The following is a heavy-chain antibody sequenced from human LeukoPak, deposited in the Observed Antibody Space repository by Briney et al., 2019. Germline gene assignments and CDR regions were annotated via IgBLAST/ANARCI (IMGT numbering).Heavy chain of an antibody. D-gene: IGHD3-16*02. V-gene: IGHV3-64*01. CDR2: ISSNGGST. CDR3: ARGFDYDYVWGSYPPSYYYYGMDV. Sequence: GGSLRLSCAASGFTFSSYAMHWVRQAPGKGLEYVSAISSNGGSTYYANSVKGRSTISRDNSKNTLYLQMGSLKAEDMAVYYCARGFDYDYVWGSYPPSYYYYGMDVWGQGTTVTVSS. J-gene: IGHJ6*02. CDR1: GFTFSSYA.